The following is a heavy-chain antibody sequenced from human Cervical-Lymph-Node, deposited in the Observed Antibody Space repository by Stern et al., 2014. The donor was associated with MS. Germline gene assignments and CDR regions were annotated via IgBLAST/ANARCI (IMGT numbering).Heavy chain of an antibody. CDR3: AKDVDYDFWSGYPDY. CDR2: ISHDGNKK. Sequence: QPVQSGGGVVQPGRSLRLSCAASGFTFSSYGMHWVRQAPGKGLEWVALISHDGNKKNYADSLKGRFTISRDNSKNTLYLQLNSLRPEDTGIYYCAKDVDYDFWSGYPDYWGQGALVTVSS. D-gene: IGHD3-3*01. V-gene: IGHV3-30*18. J-gene: IGHJ4*02. CDR1: GFTFSSYG.